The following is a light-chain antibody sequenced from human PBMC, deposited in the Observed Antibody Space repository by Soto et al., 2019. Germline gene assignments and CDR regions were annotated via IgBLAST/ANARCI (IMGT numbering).Light chain of an antibody. J-gene: IGKJ1*01. Sequence: DIVMPQSPLSLPVTPGEPASLSCRSSQSLLHSNGYNYLDWXLQKPGQSPQLLIYLGSNRASGGPXRFXGTGSGTDFTLKISRVEAEDVGVYYCMQPLQSWAFGQGTKVDI. V-gene: IGKV2-28*01. CDR3: MQPLQSWA. CDR2: LGS. CDR1: QSLLHSNGYNY.